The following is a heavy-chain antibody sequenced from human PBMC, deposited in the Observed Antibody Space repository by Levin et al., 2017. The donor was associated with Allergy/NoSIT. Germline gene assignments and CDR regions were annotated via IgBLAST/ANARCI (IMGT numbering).Heavy chain of an antibody. V-gene: IGHV3-11*01. Sequence: AGGSLRLSCEASGFTFGDYYMTWIRQTPGKGLEWIAYISLTGSSTYYADSLKGRFTISRDNTKGSLFLQMDSLRADDTAVYYCARHFRYSSSSVEYWGRGTLVNVSS. J-gene: IGHJ4*02. CDR3: ARHFRYSSSSVEY. CDR2: ISLTGSST. CDR1: GFTFGDYY. D-gene: IGHD2-2*01.